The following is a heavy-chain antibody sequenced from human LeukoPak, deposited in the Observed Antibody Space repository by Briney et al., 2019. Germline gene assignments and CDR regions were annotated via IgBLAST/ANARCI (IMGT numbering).Heavy chain of an antibody. CDR1: GYSISSGYY. CDR3: ARDWDDSSGYYSFDY. Sequence: PSETLSLTCTVSGYSISSGYYWGWIRQPPGKGLEWIGSIYHSGSTYYNPSLKSRVTISVDTSKNQFSLKLSSVTAADTAVYYCARDWDDSSGYYSFDYWGQGTLVTVSS. D-gene: IGHD3-22*01. V-gene: IGHV4-38-2*02. CDR2: IYHSGST. J-gene: IGHJ4*02.